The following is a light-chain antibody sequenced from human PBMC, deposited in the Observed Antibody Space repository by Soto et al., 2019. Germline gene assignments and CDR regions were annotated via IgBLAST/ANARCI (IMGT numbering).Light chain of an antibody. CDR2: GVS. CDR3: QQYGSSSS. J-gene: IGKJ4*01. CDR1: QSLTSSY. Sequence: IVLTLSPGPLSLSPGETATLSCRASQSLTSSYLAWYQQRPGQAPSLLIYGVSSRATGIPDRFSGSGSGTVFTLTISRLEPENFAVYYCQQYGSSSSFGGGTKVDIK. V-gene: IGKV3-20*01.